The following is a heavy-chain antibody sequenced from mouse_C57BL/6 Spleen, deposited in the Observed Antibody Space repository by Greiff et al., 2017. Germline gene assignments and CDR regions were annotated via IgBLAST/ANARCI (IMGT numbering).Heavy chain of an antibody. D-gene: IGHD2-5*01. CDR1: GFTFSSYA. Sequence: EVMLVESGEGLVKPGGSLKLSCAASGFTFSSYAMSWVRQTPEKRLEWVAYISSGGDYIYYADTVKGRFTISRDNARNTLYLQMRSLKSEDTAMYYCTRGNYSNYGAMDYWGQGTSVTVSS. V-gene: IGHV5-9-1*02. CDR3: TRGNYSNYGAMDY. J-gene: IGHJ4*01. CDR2: ISSGGDYI.